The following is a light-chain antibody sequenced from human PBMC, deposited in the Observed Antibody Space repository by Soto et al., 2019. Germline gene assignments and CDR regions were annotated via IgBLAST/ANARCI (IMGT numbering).Light chain of an antibody. J-gene: IGKJ1*01. CDR2: GAS. CDR1: QTVSSTY. CDR3: QQYDYLVT. Sequence: IVLTQSPGTLSLSPGETCTLSCLANQTVSSTYLAWYHHKPVRAPRLLIDGASSRAAGIPDRFSGSGSGTDFTLTISRLEPEDLAVYYCQQYDYLVTFGQGTKVDIK. V-gene: IGKV3-20*01.